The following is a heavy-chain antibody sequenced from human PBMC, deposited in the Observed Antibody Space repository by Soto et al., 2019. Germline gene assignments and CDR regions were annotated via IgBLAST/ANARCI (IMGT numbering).Heavy chain of an antibody. J-gene: IGHJ4*02. D-gene: IGHD3-22*01. Sequence: PGESLKISCKGSGYSFTSYWIGWVRQMPGKGLEWMGIIYPGDSDTRYSPSFQGQVTISADKSISTAYLQWSSLKASDTAMYYCARLYSDSSGYYYGAVDYWGQGTLVTVSS. CDR1: GYSFTSYW. V-gene: IGHV5-51*01. CDR3: ARLYSDSSGYYYGAVDY. CDR2: IYPGDSDT.